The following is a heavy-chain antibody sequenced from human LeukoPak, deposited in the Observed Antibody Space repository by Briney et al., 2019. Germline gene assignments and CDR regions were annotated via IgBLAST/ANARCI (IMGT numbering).Heavy chain of an antibody. CDR3: ARGGVVGHYYYYMDV. J-gene: IGHJ6*03. CDR2: INHSGST. Sequence: SETLSLTCAVYGGSFSGYYWSWLRQPPGKGLEWIGEINHSGSTNYNPSLKSRVTISVDTSKNQFSLKLSSVTAADTAVYYCARGGVVGHYYYYMDVWGKGTTVTVSS. CDR1: GGSFSGYY. D-gene: IGHD2-15*01. V-gene: IGHV4-34*01.